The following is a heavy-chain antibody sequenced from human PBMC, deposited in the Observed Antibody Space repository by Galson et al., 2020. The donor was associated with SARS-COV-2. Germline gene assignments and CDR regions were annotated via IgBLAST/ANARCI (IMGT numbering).Heavy chain of an antibody. CDR1: GFTFSSYE. CDR2: ISISGDAI. Sequence: PGGSLRLSCAASGFTFSSYEFNWVRQAPGKGLEWVSYISISGDAIFYADSVKGRFTISRDNAKNSLDLQMNSLRAEDTAVYYCARSYHYGSGSGAYWGQGTLVIVSS. CDR3: ARSYHYGSGSGAY. J-gene: IGHJ4*02. V-gene: IGHV3-48*03. D-gene: IGHD3-10*01.